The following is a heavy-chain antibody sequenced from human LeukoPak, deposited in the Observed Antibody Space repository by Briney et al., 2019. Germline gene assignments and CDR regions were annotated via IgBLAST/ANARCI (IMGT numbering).Heavy chain of an antibody. V-gene: IGHV4-34*01. J-gene: IGHJ6*03. D-gene: IGHD1-1*01. CDR1: GGSFSGYY. CDR3: ARTTTLPYYYYYYMDV. CDR2: INHSGST. Sequence: SETLSLTCAVYGGSFSGYYWSWIRQPPGKGLEWIGEINHSGSTNYNPSLKSRVTISVDTSKNQFSLKLSSVTAADTAVYYRARTTTLPYYYYYYMDVWGKGTTVTVS.